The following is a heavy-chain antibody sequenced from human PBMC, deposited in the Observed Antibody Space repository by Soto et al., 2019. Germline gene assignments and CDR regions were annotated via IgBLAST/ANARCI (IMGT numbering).Heavy chain of an antibody. CDR2: TYSGGTT. D-gene: IGHD4-17*01. CDR1: GFSVTNNY. CDR3: ARKDDYGPIDAFDI. J-gene: IGHJ3*02. Sequence: GGSLRLSCAASGFSVTNNYMSWVRQAPGKGLEWVSVTYSGGTTYYADSVKGRFTISRDNSKNTLYLQMNSLRAEDTAVYNCARKDDYGPIDAFDIWGQGTMVTVSS. V-gene: IGHV3-66*01.